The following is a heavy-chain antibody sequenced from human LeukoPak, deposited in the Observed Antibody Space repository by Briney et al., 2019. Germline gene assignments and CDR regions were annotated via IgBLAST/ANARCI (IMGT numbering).Heavy chain of an antibody. V-gene: IGHV3-53*01. CDR2: IYTGGST. Sequence: PGGSLRLSCAASGFTVSSNYMSWVRQAPGEGLEWVSVIYTGGSTYYADSVKGRFTISRDNSKNTLYLQMNSLRAEDTAVYYCAKGGVDCGGDCADYWGQGTLVTVSS. D-gene: IGHD2-21*01. J-gene: IGHJ4*02. CDR1: GFTVSSNY. CDR3: AKGGVDCGGDCADY.